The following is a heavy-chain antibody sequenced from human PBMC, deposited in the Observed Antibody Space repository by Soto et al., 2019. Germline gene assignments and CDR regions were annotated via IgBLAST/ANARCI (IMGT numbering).Heavy chain of an antibody. D-gene: IGHD3-22*01. J-gene: IGHJ5*01. CDR2: INYSGST. CDR1: GGSISSSNYY. V-gene: IGHV4-39*01. CDR3: ARTYYYDSMSAWFDS. Sequence: PSETLSLTCTVSGGSISSSNYYWDWIRQTPGKGLEWIGSINYSGSTYYNPSLKSRVTISVDTSKNQFSLKLTSVTAADTAVYYCARTYYYDSMSAWFDSWGQGTLVTVSS.